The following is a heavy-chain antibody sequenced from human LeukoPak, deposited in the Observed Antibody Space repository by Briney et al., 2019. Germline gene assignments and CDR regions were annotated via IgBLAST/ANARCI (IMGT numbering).Heavy chain of an antibody. V-gene: IGHV4-34*01. CDR1: GGSFSGYY. CDR2: INHSGST. Sequence: SETLSLTCAVYGGSFSGYYWSWIRQPPGKGLEWIGEINHSGSTNYNPSLKSRVTISVDTSKNQFSLKLSSVTAADTAVYYCARSLDYGRLEIQTPYYYGMDVWGQGTTVTVSS. CDR3: ARSLDYGRLEIQTPYYYGMDV. D-gene: IGHD4-17*01. J-gene: IGHJ6*02.